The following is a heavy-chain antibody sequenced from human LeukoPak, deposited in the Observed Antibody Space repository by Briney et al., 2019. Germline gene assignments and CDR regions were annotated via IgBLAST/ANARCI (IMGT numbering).Heavy chain of an antibody. CDR3: ARSHYLSY. D-gene: IGHD3-10*01. V-gene: IGHV3-74*01. CDR2: INSDGSST. J-gene: IGHJ4*02. Sequence: GRSLRLSCAASGFTFSSYGMHWVRQAPGKGLEWVSRINSDGSSTSYADSVKGRFTISRDNAKNTLYLQMNSLRAEDTAVYYCARSHYLSYWGQGTLVTVSS. CDR1: GFTFSSYG.